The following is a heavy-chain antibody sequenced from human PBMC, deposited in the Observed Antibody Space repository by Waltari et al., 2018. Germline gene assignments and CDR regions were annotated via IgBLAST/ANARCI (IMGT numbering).Heavy chain of an antibody. CDR2: IHYSGST. J-gene: IGHJ5*01. D-gene: IGHD3-10*01. Sequence: QVHLQESGPGLVTSSETLSLGCSASGGSLSGYHWSWVRQPPGKGLEWIDYIHYSGSTNYNPSLKSRVTISMEPSKNQFSLTLTSVTAADTAVYYCARDYGSGSYYIRPLDSWGQGTLVTVSS. CDR3: ARDYGSGSYYIRPLDS. CDR1: GGSLSGYH. V-gene: IGHV4-59*01.